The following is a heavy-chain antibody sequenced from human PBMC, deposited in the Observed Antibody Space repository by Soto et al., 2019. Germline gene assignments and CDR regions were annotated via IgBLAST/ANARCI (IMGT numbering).Heavy chain of an antibody. D-gene: IGHD3-22*01. CDR3: ARERGGEYDSSGYLDE. Sequence: YAPLSLTCRVSVGSISSYYWSWIRQPAGKGLEWIGRIYASGSTNYNPSLKSRVTMSVDTSKNQFSLKLSSVTAADTAVYYCARERGGEYDSSGYLDEWGQGTMVTV. V-gene: IGHV4-4*07. CDR1: VGSISSYY. J-gene: IGHJ4*02. CDR2: IYASGST.